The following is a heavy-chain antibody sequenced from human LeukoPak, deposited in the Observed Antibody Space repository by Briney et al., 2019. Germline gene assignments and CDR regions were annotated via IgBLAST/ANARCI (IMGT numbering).Heavy chain of an antibody. J-gene: IGHJ6*03. CDR1: GGSISSGSYY. CDR3: ARGSRFLYYMDV. Sequence: SETLSLTCTVSGGSISSGSYYWSWIRQPAGKGLEWIGRIYTSGSTNYNPSLKSRVTISVDTSKNQFSMKLSSVTAADTAVYYCARGSRFLYYMDVWGKGTTVTVSS. V-gene: IGHV4-61*02. D-gene: IGHD6-13*01. CDR2: IYTSGST.